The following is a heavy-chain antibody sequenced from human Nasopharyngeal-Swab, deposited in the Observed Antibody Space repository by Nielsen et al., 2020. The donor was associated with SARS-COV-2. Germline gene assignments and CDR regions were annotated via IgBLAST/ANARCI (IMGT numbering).Heavy chain of an antibody. D-gene: IGHD3-10*01. J-gene: IGHJ4*02. CDR3: AKQLLWFGELLDMFDY. CDR1: GFTFSSYA. V-gene: IGHV3-23*01. CDR2: ISGSGGST. Sequence: GGSLRLSCGASGFTFSSYAMSWVRQAPGKGLEWVSAISGSGGSTYYADSVKGRFTISRDNSKNTLYLQMNSLRAEDTAVYYCAKQLLWFGELLDMFDYWGQGTLVTVSS.